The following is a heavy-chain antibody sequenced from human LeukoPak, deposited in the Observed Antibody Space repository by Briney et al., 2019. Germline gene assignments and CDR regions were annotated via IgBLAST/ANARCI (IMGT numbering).Heavy chain of an antibody. CDR3: ARSLYYYGSDSFDI. CDR1: GGSISNYY. Sequence: SETLSLTCTVSGGSISNYYWNWIRQPPGKGLEWIGYIYYSGTTNYNPSLKSRVSMSVDTSKNQFSLKLSSVTAADTAVYYCARSLYYYGSDSFDIWGQGTMVSVSS. D-gene: IGHD3-10*01. J-gene: IGHJ3*02. V-gene: IGHV4-59*01. CDR2: IYYSGTT.